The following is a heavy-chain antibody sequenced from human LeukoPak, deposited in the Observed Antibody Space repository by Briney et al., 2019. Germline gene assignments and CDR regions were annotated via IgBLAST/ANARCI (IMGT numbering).Heavy chain of an antibody. D-gene: IGHD6-13*01. CDR3: ARSKQQLVGAFDI. CDR1: GFTFRSYW. V-gene: IGHV3-7*01. J-gene: IGHJ3*02. Sequence: GGSLRLSCAASGFTFRSYWMDWVRQAPGKGLEWVANIKQDGSEMYYVDSVKGRFTISRDNTKNSLFLHMSSLRAEDTAVYFCARSKQQLVGAFDIWGQGTMVTVSS. CDR2: IKQDGSEM.